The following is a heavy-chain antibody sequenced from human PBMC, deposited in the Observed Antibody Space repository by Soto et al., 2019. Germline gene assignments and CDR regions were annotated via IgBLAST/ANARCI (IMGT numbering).Heavy chain of an antibody. CDR3: ARGRNARNYLSRLVSYYFDY. Sequence: ASVKVSCKASGYTFTSYDINWVRQATGQGLEWMGWMNPNSGNTGYAQKFQGRVTMTRNTSISTAYMELGSLRSEDTAVYYCARGRNARNYLSRLVSYYFDYWGQGTLVTVSS. CDR2: MNPNSGNT. V-gene: IGHV1-8*01. J-gene: IGHJ4*02. D-gene: IGHD1-7*01. CDR1: GYTFTSYD.